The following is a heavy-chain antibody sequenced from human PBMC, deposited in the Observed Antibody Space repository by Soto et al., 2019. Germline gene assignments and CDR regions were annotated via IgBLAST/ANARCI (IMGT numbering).Heavy chain of an antibody. J-gene: IGHJ4*02. D-gene: IGHD5-12*01. CDR2: IDHRGTT. CDR1: GASVNSNY. V-gene: IGHV4-59*02. CDR3: ATGGGWLPDT. Sequence: QAQLHESGPGLVKPSETLSLSCTVSGASVNSNYWSWIRQSPGKGLEWIGYIDHRGTTNYNPSLKSRVTLSSDTPNNQFSLRLSSVTALATAVYYCATGGGWLPDTWGQGTLVTVSS.